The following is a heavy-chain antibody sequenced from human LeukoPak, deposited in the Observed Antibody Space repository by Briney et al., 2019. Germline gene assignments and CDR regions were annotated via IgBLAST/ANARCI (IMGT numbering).Heavy chain of an antibody. V-gene: IGHV4-34*01. Sequence: PSETLSLTCAVYGGSFSGYYWSWIRQPPGKGLEWIGEINQSGSTNYNPSLKSRVTISVDTSKNQFSLKLSSVTAADTAVYYCARLRITIFVPSVNWGQGTLVTVSS. CDR3: ARLRITIFVPSVN. D-gene: IGHD3-3*01. CDR1: GGSFSGYY. J-gene: IGHJ4*02. CDR2: INQSGST.